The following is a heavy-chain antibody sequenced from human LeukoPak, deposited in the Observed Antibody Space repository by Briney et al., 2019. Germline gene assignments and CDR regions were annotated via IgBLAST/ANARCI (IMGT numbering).Heavy chain of an antibody. CDR2: INAGNGNT. CDR3: ARADTLAAAGQGFDY. D-gene: IGHD6-13*01. CDR1: GYTFTSYG. Sequence: ASVKVSCKASGYTFTSYGISWVRQAPGQGLEWMGWINAGNGNTKYSQKFQGRVTITRDTSASTAYMELSSLRSEDTAVHYCARADTLAAAGQGFDYWGQGTLVTVSS. V-gene: IGHV1-3*01. J-gene: IGHJ4*02.